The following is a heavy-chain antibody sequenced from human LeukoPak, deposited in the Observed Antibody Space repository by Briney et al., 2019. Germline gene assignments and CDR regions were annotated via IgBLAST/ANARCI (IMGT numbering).Heavy chain of an antibody. CDR2: ISSSSSYI. Sequence: GSLRLSCAASGFTFDDYGMSWVRQAPGKGLEWVSSISSSSSYIYYADSVKGRFTISRDNAKNSLYLQMNSLRAEDTAVYYCAKKYSTGLDPWGQGTLVTVSS. J-gene: IGHJ5*02. V-gene: IGHV3-21*04. CDR3: AKKYSTGLDP. D-gene: IGHD1-26*01. CDR1: GFTFDDYG.